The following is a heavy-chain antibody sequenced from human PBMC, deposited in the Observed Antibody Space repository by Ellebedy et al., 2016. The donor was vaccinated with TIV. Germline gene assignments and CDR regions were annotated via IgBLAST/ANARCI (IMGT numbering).Heavy chain of an antibody. CDR1: GGSISRSSYY. CDR2: TYYSGNT. CDR3: ARNPPTYNWVDS. V-gene: IGHV4-39*01. J-gene: IGHJ5*01. Sequence: PSETLSLTCTVSGGSISRSSYYWGWIRQPPGRGLEWIGNTYYSGNTDYNPSLKSRSTISVDTSKNQFSLKLTSVTATDTAVYYCARNPPTYNWVDSWGQGTLVTVSS.